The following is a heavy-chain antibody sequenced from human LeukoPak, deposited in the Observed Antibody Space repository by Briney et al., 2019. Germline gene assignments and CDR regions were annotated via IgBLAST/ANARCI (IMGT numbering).Heavy chain of an antibody. CDR2: IYYSGGT. CDR1: GGSISSGGYY. D-gene: IGHD3-22*01. Sequence: SETLSLTCTVSGGSISSGGYYWSWIRQHPGKGLEWIGYIYYSGGTTYNQSLKSRVTISVDTSKNQFSLKLSSVTAADTAVYYCVTFKSYYDSSGYRGDAFDIWGQGTMVTVSS. V-gene: IGHV4-31*03. CDR3: VTFKSYYDSSGYRGDAFDI. J-gene: IGHJ3*02.